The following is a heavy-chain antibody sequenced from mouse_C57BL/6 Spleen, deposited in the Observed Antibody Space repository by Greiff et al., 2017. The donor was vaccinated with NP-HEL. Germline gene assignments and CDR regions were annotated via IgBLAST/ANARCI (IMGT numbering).Heavy chain of an antibody. J-gene: IGHJ3*01. Sequence: EVKLMESGGGLVKPGGSLKLSCAASGFTFSSYAMSWVRQTPEKRLEWVATISDGGSYTYYPDNVKGRFTISRDNAKNNLYLQMSHLKSEDTAMYYCARDADDGYFAYWGQGTLVTVSA. V-gene: IGHV5-4*01. D-gene: IGHD2-3*01. CDR2: ISDGGSYT. CDR1: GFTFSSYA. CDR3: ARDADDGYFAY.